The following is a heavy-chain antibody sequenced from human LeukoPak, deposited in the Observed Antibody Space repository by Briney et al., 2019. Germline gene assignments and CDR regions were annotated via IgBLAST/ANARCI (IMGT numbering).Heavy chain of an antibody. CDR2: ISYDGSNK. D-gene: IGHD1-26*01. V-gene: IGHV3-30-3*01. CDR1: GFTFSSYA. J-gene: IGHJ2*01. CDR3: AREVGAGDWYFDL. Sequence: GGSLRLSCAASGFTFSSYAMHWVRQAPGKGLEWVAVISYDGSNKYYADSVKGRFTISRDNSKNTLYLQMNSLRAEDTAVYYCAREVGAGDWYFDLWGRGTLVTVSS.